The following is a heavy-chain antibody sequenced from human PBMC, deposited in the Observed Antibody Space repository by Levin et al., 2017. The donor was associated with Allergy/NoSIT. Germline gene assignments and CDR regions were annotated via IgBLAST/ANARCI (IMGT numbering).Heavy chain of an antibody. CDR2: ISSSCSTI. Sequence: GGSLRLSCAASGFTFSSYEMNWVRQAPGKGLEWVSYISSSCSTIYYADSVKGRFTISIDNAKNSLYLQMNSLRAEDTAVYYCARQLGNFWSGYNYFDYWGQGNLVTVSS. D-gene: IGHD3-3*01. V-gene: IGHV3-48*03. J-gene: IGHJ4*02. CDR1: GFTFSSYE. CDR3: ARQLGNFWSGYNYFDY.